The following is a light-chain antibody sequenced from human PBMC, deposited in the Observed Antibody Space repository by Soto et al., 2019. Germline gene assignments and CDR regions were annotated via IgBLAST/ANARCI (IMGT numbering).Light chain of an antibody. J-gene: IGLJ2*01. CDR1: SSNIGSNF. CDR3: AAWDDSLNAVV. Sequence: QSVLTQPPSASGTPGQRVTISCSGSSSNIGSNFVYWYQQFPGTAPKLLIYRNNQRPSGVPDRFSGSKSGTSASLAISGLPSEDEADYYCAAWDDSLNAVVFGGGTKLTVL. CDR2: RNN. V-gene: IGLV1-47*01.